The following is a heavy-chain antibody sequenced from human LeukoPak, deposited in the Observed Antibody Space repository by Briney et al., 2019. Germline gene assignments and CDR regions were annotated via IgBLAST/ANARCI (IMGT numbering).Heavy chain of an antibody. D-gene: IGHD3-3*01. CDR3: AKDSSRYDFWSGYQSFDY. V-gene: IGHV3-23*01. J-gene: IGHJ4*02. Sequence: QSGGSLRLSCAASGFTFSSYAMSWVRQAPGKGLEWVSAISGSGGSTYYADSVKGRFTISRDNSKNTLYLQMNSLRAEDTAVYYCAKDSSRYDFWSGYQSFDYWGQGTLVTVSS. CDR1: GFTFSSYA. CDR2: ISGSGGST.